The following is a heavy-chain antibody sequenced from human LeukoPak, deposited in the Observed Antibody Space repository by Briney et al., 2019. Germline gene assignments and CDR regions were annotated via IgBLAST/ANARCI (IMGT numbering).Heavy chain of an antibody. CDR1: GFTVSSNY. V-gene: IGHV3-53*01. D-gene: IGHD2-21*02. CDR3: AKDYWAYCGGDCYLYFDY. Sequence: GGSLRLSCAASGFTVSSNYMSWVRQAPGKGLEWVSVIYSGGSTYYADSVKGRFTISRDNSKNTLYLQMNSLRAEDTAVYYCAKDYWAYCGGDCYLYFDYWGQGTLVTVSS. CDR2: IYSGGST. J-gene: IGHJ4*02.